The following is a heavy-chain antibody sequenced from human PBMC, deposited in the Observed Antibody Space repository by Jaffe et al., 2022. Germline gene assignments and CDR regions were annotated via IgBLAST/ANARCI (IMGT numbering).Heavy chain of an antibody. D-gene: IGHD2-15*01. CDR1: GFTSSTYA. J-gene: IGHJ4*02. CDR3: ANRLGCSGGSCYGFDY. Sequence: EVQLLESGGGLVQPGGSLRLSCAASGFTSSTYAMSWVRQAAGKGLEWVSGISGTGPGTYYADSVKGRFTISRDESKNTLYLQMNSLRAEDTAVYYCANRLGCSGGSCYGFDYWGQGTLVTVSS. CDR2: ISGTGPGT. V-gene: IGHV3-23*01.